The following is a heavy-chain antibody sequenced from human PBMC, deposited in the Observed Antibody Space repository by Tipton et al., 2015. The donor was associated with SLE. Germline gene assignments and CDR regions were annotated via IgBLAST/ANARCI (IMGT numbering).Heavy chain of an antibody. Sequence: TLSLTCTVSGGSISSHYWSCIRQPPGKGLEWIGYIYYSGSTNYNPSLKSRVTISVDTSKNQFSLKLSSVTAADTAVYYCARGFEVVAWAYWGQGTLVTVSS. CDR3: ARGFEVVAWAY. D-gene: IGHD2-15*01. CDR2: IYYSGST. V-gene: IGHV4-59*11. CDR1: GGSISSHY. J-gene: IGHJ4*02.